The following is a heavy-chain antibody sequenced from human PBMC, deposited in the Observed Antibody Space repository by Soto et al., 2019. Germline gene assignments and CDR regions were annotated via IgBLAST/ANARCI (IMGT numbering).Heavy chain of an antibody. V-gene: IGHV3-74*01. CDR1: GFTFSSYY. CDR3: ARDLIPNDYGGAYCMDV. CDR2: INSDGSIA. D-gene: IGHD4-17*01. Sequence: EVQLVESGGGLVQPGGSLRLSCAASGFTFSSYYAHWVRQAPGKGLVWVSRINSDGSIADYADSVKGRFTISRDNAKNTLYLQMNSLRAEDTAVYYCARDLIPNDYGGAYCMDVWGKGTTVTVSS. J-gene: IGHJ6*03.